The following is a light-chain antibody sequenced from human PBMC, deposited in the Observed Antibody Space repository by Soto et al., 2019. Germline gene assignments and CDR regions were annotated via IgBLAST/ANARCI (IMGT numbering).Light chain of an antibody. Sequence: QSALTQPASVSGSPGQSITISCTGTSSDVGGYNYVSWYQQHPGKAPKLMIYDVSNRPSGVSNRFSGSKSGNTASLTIAGHPAEDEDDYYCSSYTSSSPVVFGGGTKLTVL. V-gene: IGLV2-14*01. CDR1: SSDVGGYNY. CDR3: SSYTSSSPVV. J-gene: IGLJ2*01. CDR2: DVS.